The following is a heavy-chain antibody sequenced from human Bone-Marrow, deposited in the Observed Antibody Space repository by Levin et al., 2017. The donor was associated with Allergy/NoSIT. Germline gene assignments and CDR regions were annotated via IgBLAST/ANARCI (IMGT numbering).Heavy chain of an antibody. V-gene: IGHV3-11*01. CDR3: ARATYFYGGVYFHH. CDR1: GFTFSDY. CDR2: ISTSGSTI. J-gene: IGHJ4*02. Sequence: LSLTCAGSGFTFSDYMSWIRQTPGKGLEWISYISTSGSTIDYADSVKGRFTISRDNAKNSLYLQMDSLSAEDTAMYYCARATYFYGGVYFHHWGQGTLVTVSS. D-gene: IGHD3-10*01.